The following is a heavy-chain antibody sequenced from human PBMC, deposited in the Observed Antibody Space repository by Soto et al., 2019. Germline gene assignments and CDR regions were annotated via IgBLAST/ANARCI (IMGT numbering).Heavy chain of an antibody. J-gene: IGHJ5*02. D-gene: IGHD4-17*01. CDR1: GGSFSGYY. V-gene: IGHV4-34*01. CDR2: INHSGST. Sequence: PSETLSLTCAVYGGSFSGYYWSWIRQPPGKGLEWIGEINHSGSTNYNPSLKSRVTISVDTSKNQFSLKLSSVTAADTAVYYCVSFYGDYSGFDPWGQGTLVTVSS. CDR3: VSFYGDYSGFDP.